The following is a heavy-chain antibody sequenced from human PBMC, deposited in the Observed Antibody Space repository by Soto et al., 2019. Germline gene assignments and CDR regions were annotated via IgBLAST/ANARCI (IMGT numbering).Heavy chain of an antibody. J-gene: IGHJ6*02. CDR1: GGSINGGSYS. Sequence: QLQLQESGPGLVKPSQTLSLTCVVSGGSINGGSYSWSWIRQPPGKGLEWIGYMYHTGRTYYNPSLSGRATISVDRSKNQFFLNLTSVTAADTAFYYCARVTPATPYYAMDVWGQGTTVTVSS. D-gene: IGHD2-2*02. CDR2: MYHTGRT. CDR3: ARVTPATPYYAMDV. V-gene: IGHV4-30-2*01.